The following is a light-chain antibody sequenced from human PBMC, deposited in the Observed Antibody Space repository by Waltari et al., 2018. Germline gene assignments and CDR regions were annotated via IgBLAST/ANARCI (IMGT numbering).Light chain of an antibody. CDR3: QQSYSMSYT. J-gene: IGKJ2*01. V-gene: IGKV1-39*01. CDR2: AAS. Sequence: DIQMTQSPSSLSASVGDRVTITCRASQSIGNYLIWYQQKPGKAPKVLIYAASTLQSGVPSRFSGSGSGTDFTLAISSLQPEDFATYYCQQSYSMSYTCGQGTKLEIK. CDR1: QSIGNY.